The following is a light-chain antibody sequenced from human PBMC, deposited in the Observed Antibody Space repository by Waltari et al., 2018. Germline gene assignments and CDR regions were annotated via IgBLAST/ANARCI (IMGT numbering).Light chain of an antibody. Sequence: EIVLTQSPVTLSLSPGERATLSCRASQTVGTHLAWYQHKPGQAPRLLIYNASLRASCIPARFSGSGSGTDFTLTISHLEPEDFAFYYCQHRDNWLFTFGPGTKVEVK. CDR2: NAS. CDR1: QTVGTH. V-gene: IGKV3-11*01. J-gene: IGKJ3*01. CDR3: QHRDNWLFT.